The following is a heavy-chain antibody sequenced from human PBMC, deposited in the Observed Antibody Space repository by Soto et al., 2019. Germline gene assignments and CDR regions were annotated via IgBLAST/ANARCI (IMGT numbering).Heavy chain of an antibody. CDR1: GFTLSSYA. CDR2: ISYDGGKK. J-gene: IGHJ4*02. CDR3: ARAPGSFYYFDY. D-gene: IGHD3-3*01. Sequence: QVQLVESGGGVVQPGRSLRLACAASGFTLSSYAMHWVRQGPGMGLEWVAVISYDGGKKYNADSVMGRFTVSRDNSKNTLFLQMNSLRPEDTAVFYRARAPGSFYYFDYWGQGTLVTVSS. V-gene: IGHV3-30-3*01.